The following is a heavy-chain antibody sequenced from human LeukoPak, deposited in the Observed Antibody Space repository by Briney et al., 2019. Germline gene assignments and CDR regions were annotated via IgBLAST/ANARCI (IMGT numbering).Heavy chain of an antibody. CDR1: GGFISSYY. CDR3: ARAGWEPFFDY. Sequence: SETLSLTCTVSGGFISSYYWSWIRQPPGKGLEWIGYIYYSGRTNYNPSLKSRVTISVDTSKTQFSLKLSSVTAADTAVYYCARAGWEPFFDYWGQGTLVTVSS. D-gene: IGHD1-26*01. CDR2: IYYSGRT. V-gene: IGHV4-59*01. J-gene: IGHJ4*02.